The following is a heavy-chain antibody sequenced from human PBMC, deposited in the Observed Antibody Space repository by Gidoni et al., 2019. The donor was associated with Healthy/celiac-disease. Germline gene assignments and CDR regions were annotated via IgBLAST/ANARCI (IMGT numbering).Heavy chain of an antibody. J-gene: IGHJ3*02. CDR3: AKSLMITFGGVIVPPDAFDI. CDR2: ISGSGGST. D-gene: IGHD3-16*02. V-gene: IGHV3-23*04. CDR1: GFTLSRYA. Sequence: PLVESGGGLVQPGGSLRLSCAASGFTLSRYATRWVLQAPGKGLEWVSAISGSGGSTYYADSVKGRFTISRDNSKNTLYLQMNSLRAEDTAVYYCAKSLMITFGGVIVPPDAFDIWGQGTMVTVSS.